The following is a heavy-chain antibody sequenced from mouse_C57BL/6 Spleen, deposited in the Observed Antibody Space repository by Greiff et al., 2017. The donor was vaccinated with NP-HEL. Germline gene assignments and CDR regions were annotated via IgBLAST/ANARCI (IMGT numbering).Heavy chain of an antibody. CDR2: IWSDGST. CDR3: ARLNSNFGYYAMDY. Sequence: VKLVESGPGLVAPLRSLSITCSVPGFSLTSYGVHWVRQPPGTGLGWLVVIWSDGSTTYSSALKSRLSISKYNSKSQVFLKMNCLQTDDTAMYYCARLNSNFGYYAMDYWSQGTSVTVTS. D-gene: IGHD2-5*01. J-gene: IGHJ4*01. CDR1: GFSLTSYG. V-gene: IGHV2-6*03.